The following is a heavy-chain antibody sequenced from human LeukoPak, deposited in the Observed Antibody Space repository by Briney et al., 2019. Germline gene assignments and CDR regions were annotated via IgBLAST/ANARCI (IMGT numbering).Heavy chain of an antibody. J-gene: IGHJ4*02. Sequence: PSETLSLTCTVSGGSISSSSYYWGWIRQPPGKGLEWIGSIYYSGSTYYNPSPKSRVTISVDTSKNQFSLELSSVTAADTAVYYCARSFVTTVDYWGQGTLVTVSS. CDR2: IYYSGST. CDR1: GGSISSSSYY. CDR3: ARSFVTTVDY. V-gene: IGHV4-39*07. D-gene: IGHD4-17*01.